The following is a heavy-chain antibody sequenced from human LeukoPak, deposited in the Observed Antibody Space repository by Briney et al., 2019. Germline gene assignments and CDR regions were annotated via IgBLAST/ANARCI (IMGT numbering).Heavy chain of an antibody. CDR2: IRYDGSNK. CDR3: VVVPGSITIFGVVIIGDY. CDR1: GFTFSSYG. Sequence: GGSLRFSCAASGFTFSSYGMHWVRQAPGKGLEWVAFIRYDGSNKYYADSVKGRFTISRDNSKNTLYLQMNSLRAEDTAVYYCVVVPGSITIFGVVIIGDYWGQGTLVTVSS. J-gene: IGHJ4*02. D-gene: IGHD3-3*01. V-gene: IGHV3-30*02.